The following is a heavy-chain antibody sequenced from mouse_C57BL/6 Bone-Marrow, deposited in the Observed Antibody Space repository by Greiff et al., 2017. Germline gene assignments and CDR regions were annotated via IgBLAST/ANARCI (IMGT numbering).Heavy chain of an antibody. V-gene: IGHV1-81*01. CDR1: GYTFTSYG. CDR3: ARWGYGSSSYYFDY. CDR2: IYPRSGNT. J-gene: IGHJ2*01. Sequence: QVQLQQSGAELARPGASVKLSCKASGYTFTSYGISWVKQRTGQGLEWIGEIYPRSGNTYYNEKFKGKATLTADKSSSTAYMELRSLTSEDSAVYFCARWGYGSSSYYFDYWGQGTTLTVSS. D-gene: IGHD1-1*01.